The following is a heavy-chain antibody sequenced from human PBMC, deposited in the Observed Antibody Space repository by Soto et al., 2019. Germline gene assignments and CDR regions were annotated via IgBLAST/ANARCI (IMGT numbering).Heavy chain of an antibody. J-gene: IGHJ5*02. CDR1: GYTFTSYD. V-gene: IGHV1-8*01. CDR3: AIVGYYYDSSGYISGFDP. CDR2: MNPNSGNT. Sequence: QVQLVQSGAEVKKPGASVKVSCKASGYTFTSYDINWVRQATGQGLEWMGWMNPNSGNTGYAQKFQGRVTMTRNTAISPAYMELSSLRSEDTAVYYCAIVGYYYDSSGYISGFDPWGQGTLVTVSS. D-gene: IGHD3-22*01.